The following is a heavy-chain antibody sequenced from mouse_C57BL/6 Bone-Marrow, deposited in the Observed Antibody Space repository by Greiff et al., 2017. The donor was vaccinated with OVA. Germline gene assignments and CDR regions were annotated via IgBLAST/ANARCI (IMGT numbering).Heavy chain of an antibody. CDR3: ARGGDRDY. V-gene: IGHV1-50*01. CDR2: IDPSDSYT. CDR1: GYTFTSYW. J-gene: IGHJ2*01. Sequence: QVQLQQPGAELVKPGASVKLSCKASGYTFTSYWMQWVKQRPGQGLEWIGEIDPSDSYTNYNQKFKGKATLTVDTSPSTAYMQLSSLTSEDSAVYYCARGGDRDYWGQGTTLTVSS. D-gene: IGHD3-3*01.